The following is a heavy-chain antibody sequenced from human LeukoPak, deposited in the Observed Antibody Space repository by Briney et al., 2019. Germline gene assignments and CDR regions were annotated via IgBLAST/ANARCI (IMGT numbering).Heavy chain of an antibody. V-gene: IGHV3-23*01. CDR3: AKDIMSTRNYYFDY. CDR1: GFTFSSYA. J-gene: IGHJ4*02. CDR2: ISGSSGST. Sequence: GGSLRLPCAASGFTFSSYAMNWVRQAPGKGLEWVSTISGSSGSTYYADSVKGRFTISRDNSKNTLYLQMNSLRAEDTAIYYCAKDIMSTRNYYFDYWGQGTLVTVSS.